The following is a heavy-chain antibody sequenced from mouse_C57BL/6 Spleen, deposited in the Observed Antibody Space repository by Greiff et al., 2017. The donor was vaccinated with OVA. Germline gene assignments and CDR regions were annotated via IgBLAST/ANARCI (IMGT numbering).Heavy chain of an antibody. CDR1: GFTFSDYY. CDR3: ARGYYSNYVGGFDY. CDR2: ISNGGGST. Sequence: EVKVEESGGGLVQPGGSLKLSCAASGFTFSDYYMYWVRQTPEKRLEWVAYISNGGGSTYYPDTVKGRFTISRDNAKNTLYLQMSRLKSEDTAMYYCARGYYSNYVGGFDYWGQGTTLTVSS. D-gene: IGHD2-5*01. J-gene: IGHJ2*01. V-gene: IGHV5-12*01.